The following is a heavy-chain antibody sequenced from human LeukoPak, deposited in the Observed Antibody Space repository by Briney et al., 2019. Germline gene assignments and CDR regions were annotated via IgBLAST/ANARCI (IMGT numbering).Heavy chain of an antibody. D-gene: IGHD4-23*01. CDR2: IYHSGST. Sequence: SSETLSLTCTVSGGSISSGGYYWSWIRQPPGKGLEWIGYIYHSGSTYYNPSLKSRVTISVDRSKNQFSLKLSSVTAADTAVYYCASGPITPVFDFWGQGTLVTVSS. CDR1: GGSISSGGYY. J-gene: IGHJ4*02. CDR3: ASGPITPVFDF. V-gene: IGHV4-30-2*01.